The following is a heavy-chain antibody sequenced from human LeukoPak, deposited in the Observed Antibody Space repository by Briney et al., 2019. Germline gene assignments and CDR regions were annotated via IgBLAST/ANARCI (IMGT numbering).Heavy chain of an antibody. CDR2: ISSGGGGI. J-gene: IGHJ4*02. CDR1: GFTFSSFE. D-gene: IGHD6-13*01. V-gene: IGHV3-48*03. CDR3: AKAEGSSSWRLHRFDY. Sequence: QTGGSLRLSCAASGFTFSSFEMTWVRQAPGKGLEWVSYISSGGGGIYYADSVKGRFTISRDNAKNSLFLHMNSLRAEDTAVYYCAKAEGSSSWRLHRFDYWGQGTLVTVSS.